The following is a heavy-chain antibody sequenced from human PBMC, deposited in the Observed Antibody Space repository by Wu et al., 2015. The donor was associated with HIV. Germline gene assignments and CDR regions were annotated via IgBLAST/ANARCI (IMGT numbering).Heavy chain of an antibody. CDR1: GYTFTSYG. CDR2: ISPYNGNT. Sequence: QVQLVQSGVEVKEPGASVKVSCKTSGYTFTSYGISWVRQAPGQGLEWMGWISPYNGNTNYAQKVQGRITMTTDTSTTTAYMDLRSLRFDDTAVYYCTKCASRNDFGDFEYYFDYWGQGTLVTVSS. V-gene: IGHV1-18*01. CDR3: TKCASRNDFGDFEYYFDY. D-gene: IGHD4-17*01. J-gene: IGHJ4*02.